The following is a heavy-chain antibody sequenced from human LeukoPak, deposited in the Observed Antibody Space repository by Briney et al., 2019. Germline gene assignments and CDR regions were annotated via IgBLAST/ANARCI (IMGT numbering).Heavy chain of an antibody. CDR1: GGSFSGYY. V-gene: IGHV4-34*10. D-gene: IGHD2-21*01. CDR3: TRYDSRRLFDP. Sequence: KPSETLSLTCAVYGGSFSGYYCSWIRQPPGKGLEWIGEINHSGSTNYNPSLKSRVTMSLDTSKNQFSLKLSSVTAADTAVYYCTRYDSRRLFDPWGQGTLVTVSS. J-gene: IGHJ5*02. CDR2: INHSGST.